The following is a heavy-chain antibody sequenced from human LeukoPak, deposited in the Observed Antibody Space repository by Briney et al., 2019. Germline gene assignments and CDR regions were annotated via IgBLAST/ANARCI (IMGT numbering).Heavy chain of an antibody. CDR2: LYHSGSP. CDR1: GASFRHSY. J-gene: IGHJ4*02. Sequence: PSEPLSLPCTVSGASFRHSYWSWIRQPPGKGLEWIRNLYHSGSPNYNPSLKSRVTISIDTAKNQFSLRQRSVTAADTAVYYCATLTGTTYPYYFDFWGQATLVTVSS. CDR3: ATLTGTTYPYYFDF. V-gene: IGHV4-59*01. D-gene: IGHD1-20*01.